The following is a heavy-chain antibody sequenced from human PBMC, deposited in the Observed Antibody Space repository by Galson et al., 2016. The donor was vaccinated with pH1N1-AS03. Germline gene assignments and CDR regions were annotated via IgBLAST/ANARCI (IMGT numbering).Heavy chain of an antibody. CDR1: GFTFSSYA. V-gene: IGHV3-64*01. D-gene: IGHD6-13*01. Sequence: SLRLSCAVGGFTFSSYAMFWVRQAPRKGLEYVSVISGNGFSTYYANSVKDRFTISRDNSKSTLFLQMGSLRPEDRAVYYCARGPVSYSNYWFPPPDYWGQGTLVTVSS. J-gene: IGHJ4*02. CDR3: ARGPVSYSNYWFPPPDY. CDR2: ISGNGFST.